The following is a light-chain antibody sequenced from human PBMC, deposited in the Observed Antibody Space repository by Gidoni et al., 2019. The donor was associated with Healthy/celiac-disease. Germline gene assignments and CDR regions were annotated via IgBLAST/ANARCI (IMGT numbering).Light chain of an antibody. V-gene: IGKV4-1*01. Sequence: DIVMTQSPDSLAVSLGERATINCKSSQSVLYSSNNKNYLAWYQQKPGPPPKLLISWASTRESGVPDRFSGSGSGTDFTLTISSLQAEDVAVYYCQQYYSTPITFGQGTRLEIK. J-gene: IGKJ5*01. CDR1: QSVLYSSNNKNY. CDR3: QQYYSTPIT. CDR2: WAS.